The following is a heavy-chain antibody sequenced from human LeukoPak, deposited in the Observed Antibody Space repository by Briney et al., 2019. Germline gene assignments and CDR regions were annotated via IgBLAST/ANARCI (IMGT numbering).Heavy chain of an antibody. Sequence: ASVKVSCKASGYTFTGYYMHWVRQAPGQGLEWMGWINPNSGGTNYAQKFQGRVTMTRDPSISTAYMELSRLRSDDTAVYYCARGTLSNYGSGSYIGYWGQGTLVTVSS. D-gene: IGHD3-10*01. J-gene: IGHJ4*02. CDR1: GYTFTGYY. CDR3: ARGTLSNYGSGSYIGY. V-gene: IGHV1-2*02. CDR2: INPNSGGT.